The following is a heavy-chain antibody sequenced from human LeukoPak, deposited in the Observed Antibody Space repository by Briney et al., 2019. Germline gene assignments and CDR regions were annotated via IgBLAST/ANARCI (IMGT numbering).Heavy chain of an antibody. D-gene: IGHD3-10*01. CDR1: GFTFDDYA. CDR3: VREGSGSTHYMDV. V-gene: IGHV3-9*01. CDR2: ISWNSGSI. Sequence: PGGSLRLSCATSGFTFDDYAMHWVRQAPGKGLEWVSGISWNSGSIGYADSVKGRFAISRDNAKNSLFLQMDSLRVEDTAVYYCVREGSGSTHYMDVWGKGTTVTVSS. J-gene: IGHJ6*03.